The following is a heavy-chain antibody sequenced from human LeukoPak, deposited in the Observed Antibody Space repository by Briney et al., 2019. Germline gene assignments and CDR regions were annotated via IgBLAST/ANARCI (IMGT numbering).Heavy chain of an antibody. Sequence: SQTLSLTCAISGDSVSNNNAAWNWIRQSPSRGLEWLGRTYYRSKWYTDYAVSVSSRITINPDASKNQFSLQLNSVTPEDTAVYYCASSSLRGSDAFDIWGQGTMVTVSS. D-gene: IGHD3-16*01. CDR2: TYYRSKWYT. V-gene: IGHV6-1*01. CDR1: GDSVSNNNAA. CDR3: ASSSLRGSDAFDI. J-gene: IGHJ3*02.